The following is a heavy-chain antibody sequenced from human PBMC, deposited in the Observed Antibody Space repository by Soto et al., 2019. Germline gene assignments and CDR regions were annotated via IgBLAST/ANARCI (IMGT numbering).Heavy chain of an antibody. CDR2: IYDSGST. CDR1: GASISSGDYF. D-gene: IGHD5-12*01. Sequence: SETLSLTCTVSGASISSGDYFWSWIRQSPGKGLEWIGYIYDSGSTYYNPSLKSRVTMSVDTSKNQFSLKLRSVTAADTAVYYCAREKGYISGPKNFDYWGQGTLVTVSS. CDR3: AREKGYISGPKNFDY. J-gene: IGHJ4*02. V-gene: IGHV4-30-4*01.